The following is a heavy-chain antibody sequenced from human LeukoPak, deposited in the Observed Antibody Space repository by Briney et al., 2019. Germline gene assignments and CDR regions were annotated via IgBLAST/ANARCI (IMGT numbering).Heavy chain of an antibody. CDR2: IIPILGIA. Sequence: ASVKVSCKASGGTFSSYAISWVRQAPGQGLEWMGRIIPILGIANYAQKFQGRVTITADKSTSTAYMELSSLRSEDTAVYYCARVKQLVHRDYFDYWGQGTLVTVSS. CDR1: GGTFSSYA. CDR3: ARVKQLVHRDYFDY. J-gene: IGHJ4*02. D-gene: IGHD6-6*01. V-gene: IGHV1-69*04.